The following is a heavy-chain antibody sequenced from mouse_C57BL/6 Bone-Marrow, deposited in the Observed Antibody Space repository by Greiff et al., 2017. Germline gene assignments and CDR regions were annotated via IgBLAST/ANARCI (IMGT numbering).Heavy chain of an antibody. D-gene: IGHD2-5*01. J-gene: IGHJ3*01. Sequence: QAQLQQSGPGLVAPSQSLSITCTVSGFSLTSYAISWVRQPPGKGLEWLGVIWTGGGTNYNSALKSRLSISKDNSKSQVFLKMNSLQTDDTARYYCARYYSNYGLFAYWGQGTLVTVSA. V-gene: IGHV2-9-1*01. CDR3: ARYYSNYGLFAY. CDR2: IWTGGGT. CDR1: GFSLTSYA.